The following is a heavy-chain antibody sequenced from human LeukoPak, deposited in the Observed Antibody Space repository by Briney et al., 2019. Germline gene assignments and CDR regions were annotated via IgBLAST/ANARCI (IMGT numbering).Heavy chain of an antibody. CDR2: IWYDGSNK. Sequence: GRSLRLSCAASGFTFSNYAMHWVRQAPGKGLEWVAVIWYDGSNKYYADSVKGRFTISRDNFKNTLYLEMNSLRAEDTAVYYCARERRSYGSGTYYFDYWGQGTLVTVSS. D-gene: IGHD3-10*01. V-gene: IGHV3-33*01. CDR1: GFTFSNYA. J-gene: IGHJ4*02. CDR3: ARERRSYGSGTYYFDY.